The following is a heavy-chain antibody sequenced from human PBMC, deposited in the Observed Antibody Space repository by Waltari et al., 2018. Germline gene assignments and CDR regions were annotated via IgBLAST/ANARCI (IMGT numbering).Heavy chain of an antibody. Sequence: EVQLEESGGGWVKPGGSLRLSCVVSGFPFSNAWMSWVRQTPGKGLEWVGRIQRESDGGTTDYAAPVKGRFTISRDDSKNTLYLQMNSLKTEDTGVYYYTLLEWIQLWLADEVFDTWGQGTVVTVSS. D-gene: IGHD5-18*01. CDR1: GFPFSNAW. CDR3: TLLEWIQLWLADEVFDT. J-gene: IGHJ3*02. V-gene: IGHV3-15*01. CDR2: IQRESDGGTT.